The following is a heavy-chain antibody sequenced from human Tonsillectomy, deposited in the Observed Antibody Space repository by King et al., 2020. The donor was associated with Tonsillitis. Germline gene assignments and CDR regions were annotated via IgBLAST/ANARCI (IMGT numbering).Heavy chain of an antibody. CDR3: AREWLDLGAISGFDY. D-gene: IGHD4-23*01. J-gene: IGHJ4*02. CDR2: ISSRSSTI. CDR1: GFTFSTNS. V-gene: IGHV3-48*04. Sequence: VQLVESGGGLVHPGGSLRLSCAASGFTFSTNSMNWVRQAPGKGLEWVAYISSRSSTIYYADSVKGRFTISRDNAKNSLYLQMNSLRAEDTAVYFCAREWLDLGAISGFDYWGQGTLVTVSS.